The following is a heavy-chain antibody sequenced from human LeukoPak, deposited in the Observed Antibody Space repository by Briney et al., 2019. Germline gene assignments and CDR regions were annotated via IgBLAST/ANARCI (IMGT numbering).Heavy chain of an antibody. CDR2: IYTSGTT. V-gene: IGHV4-4*07. J-gene: IGHJ6*03. CDR3: VRGCQLLAYYRGV. D-gene: IGHD4-23*01. Sequence: SETLSLTCTPSGGFIGSYYWSWLRQPAGKGLEWIGRIYTSGTTNYNPSLKSRVTMSVDTSKKQFSLKLSSVTAADTAIYYCVRGCQLLAYYRGVWGEGTTVTVSS. CDR1: GGFIGSYY.